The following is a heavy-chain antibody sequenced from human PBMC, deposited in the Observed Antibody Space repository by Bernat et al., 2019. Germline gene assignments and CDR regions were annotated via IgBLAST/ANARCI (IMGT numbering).Heavy chain of an antibody. J-gene: IGHJ3*02. D-gene: IGHD5-24*01. CDR3: ARYQSITHGAFDI. CDR1: GFTFSDYW. Sequence: EVQLVESGGGLVQPGVSLRLSCAASGFTFSDYWMSWVRQAPGKGLEWVANIKQDGSDKYYVDSVKGRFIVSRDNAKNSLFLQMNSLRAEDTAVYYCARYQSITHGAFDIWGQGTMVTVSS. V-gene: IGHV3-7*04. CDR2: IKQDGSDK.